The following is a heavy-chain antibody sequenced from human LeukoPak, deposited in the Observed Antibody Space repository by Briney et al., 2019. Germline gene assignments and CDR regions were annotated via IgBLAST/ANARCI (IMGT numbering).Heavy chain of an antibody. CDR1: GYSFNTYW. Sequence: GESLKISCKGSGYSFNTYWIGWVRQMPGKGLEWMGIIYPGDSDTRYSPSFQGQVTISADKSISTAYLQWSSLKASDTAMYYCARPVYGGNPKGPFDYWGRGTLVTVSS. J-gene: IGHJ4*02. CDR3: ARPVYGGNPKGPFDY. CDR2: IYPGDSDT. D-gene: IGHD4-23*01. V-gene: IGHV5-51*01.